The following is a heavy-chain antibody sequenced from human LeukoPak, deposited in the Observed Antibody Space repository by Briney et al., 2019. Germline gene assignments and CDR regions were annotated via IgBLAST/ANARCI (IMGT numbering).Heavy chain of an antibody. D-gene: IGHD1-26*01. V-gene: IGHV3-48*01. CDR3: ARVAGGIVY. Sequence: GGSLRLSCAASGFTFSSYSMNWVHQAPGKGLEWVSYISSSSSTVYYADSVKGRFTISRDNAKNSLYLQMNSLRAEDTAVYYCARVAGGIVYWGQGTLVTVSS. J-gene: IGHJ4*02. CDR2: ISSSSSTV. CDR1: GFTFSSYS.